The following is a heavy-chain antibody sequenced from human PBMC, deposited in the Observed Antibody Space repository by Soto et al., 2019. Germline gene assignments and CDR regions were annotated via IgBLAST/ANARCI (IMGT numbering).Heavy chain of an antibody. CDR2: ISYDGTNT. D-gene: IGHD2-15*01. CDR1: GFTFSTYC. CDR3: AEAVAATLAFAGESNVRKSSYYCIGWAA. V-gene: IGHV3-30*03. Sequence: PGGSLRLSCAASGFTFSTYCMHWVRQAPGKGLEWVAGISYDGTNTYYADSVKGRFTISRDNSKNTLYLQMNSLRAEDTAVYYCAEAVAATLAFAGESNVRKSSYYCIGWAAWGQGTTVT. J-gene: IGHJ6*02.